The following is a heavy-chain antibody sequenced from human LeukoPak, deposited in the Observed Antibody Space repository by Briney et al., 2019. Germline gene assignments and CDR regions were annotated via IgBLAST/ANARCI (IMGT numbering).Heavy chain of an antibody. J-gene: IGHJ4*02. CDR2: TYYSGST. CDR1: GGSISSRSYY. CDR3: ARHFGYSSSSLDY. V-gene: IGHV4-39*01. D-gene: IGHD6-6*01. Sequence: SETLSLTCTVSGGSISSRSYYWGWIRQPPGKGLEWIGSTYYSGSTYYNPSLKSRVTISVDTSKNQFSLKLSSVTAADTAVYYCARHFGYSSSSLDYWGQGTLVTVSS.